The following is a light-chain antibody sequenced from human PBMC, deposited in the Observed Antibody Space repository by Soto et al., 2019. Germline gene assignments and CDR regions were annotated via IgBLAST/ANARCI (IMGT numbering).Light chain of an antibody. CDR1: SSDVGGYNF. CDR3: SSYAATNNYV. J-gene: IGLJ1*01. V-gene: IGLV2-8*01. Sequence: QSALTQPPSASGSPGQSVTISCTGTSSDVGGYNFVSWYQQHPGKAPQLIIYEVTKRPSGVPDRFSGSKSGNTASLTVSGLQTEDEADYYCSSYAATNNYVFGSGPKLTVL. CDR2: EVT.